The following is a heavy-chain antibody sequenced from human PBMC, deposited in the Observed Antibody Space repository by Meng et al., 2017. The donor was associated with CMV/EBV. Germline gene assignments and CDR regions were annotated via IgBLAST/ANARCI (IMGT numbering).Heavy chain of an antibody. CDR1: GGSFSGYY. Sequence: SETLSLTCAVYGGSFSGYYWSWIRQPPGKGLEWIGEINHSGSTNYNPSLKSRVTTSVDTSKNQFSLKLSSVTAADTAVYYCARYNWNFDYYYGMDVWGQGTTVTVSS. D-gene: IGHD1-7*01. CDR3: ARYNWNFDYYYGMDV. J-gene: IGHJ6*02. CDR2: INHSGST. V-gene: IGHV4-34*01.